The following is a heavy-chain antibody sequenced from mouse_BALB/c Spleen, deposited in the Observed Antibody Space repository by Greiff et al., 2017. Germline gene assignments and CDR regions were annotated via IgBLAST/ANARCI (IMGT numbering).Heavy chain of an antibody. CDR1: GYTFTDYY. CDR2: IYPGSGNT. D-gene: IGHD2-2*01. J-gene: IGHJ3*01. V-gene: IGHV1-84*02. CDR3: ARDYGYDRFAY. Sequence: QVQLQQSGPELVKPGASVKISCTASGYTFTDYYINWVKQKPGQGLEWIGWIYPGSGNTKYNEKIKGKATLTVDTSSSTAYMQISSLTSEDTAVYFCARDYGYDRFAYWGQGTLVTVSA.